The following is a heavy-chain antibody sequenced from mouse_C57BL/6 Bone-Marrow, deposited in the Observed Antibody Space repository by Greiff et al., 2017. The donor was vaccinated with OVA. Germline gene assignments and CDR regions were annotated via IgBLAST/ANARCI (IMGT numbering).Heavy chain of an antibody. Sequence: QVQLKESGSELRSPGSSVKLSCKDFDSEVFPIAYMSWVRQKPGHGFEWIGGILPSIGRTIYGEKFEDKATLDADTLSNTAYLELNSLTSEDSAIYYCARDGDGYERAWFAYWGQGTLVTVSA. J-gene: IGHJ3*01. V-gene: IGHV15-2*01. CDR1: DSEVFPIAY. CDR3: ARDGDGYERAWFAY. D-gene: IGHD2-2*01. CDR2: ILPSIGRT.